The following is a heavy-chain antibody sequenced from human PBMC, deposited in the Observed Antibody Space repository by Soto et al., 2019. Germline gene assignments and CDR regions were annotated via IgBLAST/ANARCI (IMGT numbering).Heavy chain of an antibody. V-gene: IGHV1-18*04. D-gene: IGHD3-22*01. Sequence: ASVKVSCKASGYTFTSYGISWVRQAPGQGLEWMGWISAYNGNTNYAQKLQGRVTMTTDTSTSTAYMELRSLRSDDTAVYYCARDSDYDTSGYYRDYWGQGTLVTVSS. CDR1: GYTFTSYG. J-gene: IGHJ4*02. CDR2: ISAYNGNT. CDR3: ARDSDYDTSGYYRDY.